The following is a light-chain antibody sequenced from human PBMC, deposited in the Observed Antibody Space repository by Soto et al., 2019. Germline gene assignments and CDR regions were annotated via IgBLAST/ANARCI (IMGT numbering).Light chain of an antibody. V-gene: IGKV3-20*01. CDR1: QSVRSTY. J-gene: IGKJ5*01. Sequence: IVLTQSPGTLSLSPGERATLSCRASQSVRSTYLAWYQQKPGQAPRILIYGVSSRATDIPDRFSGSGSGTDFTLTISRLEPEDFAVYYCQQYGSLPTFGQGTRLAIK. CDR2: GVS. CDR3: QQYGSLPT.